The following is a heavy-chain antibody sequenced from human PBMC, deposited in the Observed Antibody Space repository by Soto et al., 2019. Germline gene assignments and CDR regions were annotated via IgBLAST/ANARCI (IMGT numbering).Heavy chain of an antibody. CDR2: ISGSGTGT. D-gene: IGHD6-19*01. J-gene: IGHJ4*02. CDR1: GFTFSSYA. V-gene: IGHV3-23*01. Sequence: ESGGGLVQPGGSLRLSCAASGFTFSSYAMSWVRQAPGKGLEWVSTISGSGTGTYYAYSVTGRFTISRDNSKNTLYLQMNSLRAEDTAVYYSAKRGRGAVAFDYWGQGTLVTVPS. CDR3: AKRGRGAVAFDY.